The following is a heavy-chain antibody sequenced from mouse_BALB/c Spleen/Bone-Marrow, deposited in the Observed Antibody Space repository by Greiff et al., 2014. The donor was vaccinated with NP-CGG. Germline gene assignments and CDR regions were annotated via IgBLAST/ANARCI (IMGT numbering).Heavy chain of an antibody. J-gene: IGHJ3*01. Sequence: ESGAELVKPGASVKLSCTASGFNIKDTYMHWVKQRPEQGLEWIGRIDPANGNTKYDPKFQGKATITADTSSNTAYLQLSSLTSEDTAVYYCAAYYRYLAWFAYWGQGTLVTVSA. CDR1: GFNIKDTY. CDR2: IDPANGNT. V-gene: IGHV14-3*02. CDR3: AAYYRYLAWFAY. D-gene: IGHD2-14*01.